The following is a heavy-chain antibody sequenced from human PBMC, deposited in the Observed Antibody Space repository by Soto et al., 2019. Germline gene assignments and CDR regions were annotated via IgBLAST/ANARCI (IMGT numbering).Heavy chain of an antibody. J-gene: IGHJ2*01. CDR3: AREIMPLTNDWYFDL. CDR1: GGSISGGVHS. V-gene: IGHV4-30-4*01. CDR2: LFDSGST. D-gene: IGHD2-8*01. Sequence: QVQLQESGPGLVKPSETLSLTCTVSGGSISGGVHSWSWIRQPPGKGLEWIGHLFDSGSTCYNPSLMSRLTLSVDPSKNQFALRLSSVTAADTAVYYCAREIMPLTNDWYFDLWGRGTLVTVSS.